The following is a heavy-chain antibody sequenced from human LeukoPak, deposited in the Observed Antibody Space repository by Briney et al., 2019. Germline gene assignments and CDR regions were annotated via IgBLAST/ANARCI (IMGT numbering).Heavy chain of an antibody. CDR2: INPNSGGT. D-gene: IGHD2-15*01. J-gene: IGHJ4*02. V-gene: IGHV1-2*02. CDR1: GYTFTSYA. Sequence: ASVKVSCKASGYTFTSYAMNWVRQAPGQGLEWMGWINPNSGGTNYAQKFQGRVTMTRDTSISTAYMELSRLRSDDTDVYYCARAGYSGRYSPIDYWGQGTLVTVSS. CDR3: ARAGYSGRYSPIDY.